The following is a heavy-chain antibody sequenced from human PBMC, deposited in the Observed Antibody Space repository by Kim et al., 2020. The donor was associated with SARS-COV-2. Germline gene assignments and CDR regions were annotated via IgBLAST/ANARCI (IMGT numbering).Heavy chain of an antibody. V-gene: IGHV1-24*01. CDR2: FDPEDGET. CDR3: ATLADTAMVLSMAYNWFDP. Sequence: ASVKVSCKVSGYTLTELSMHWVRQAPGKGLEWMGGFDPEDGETIYAQKFQGRVTMTEDTSTDTAYMELSSLRSEDTAVYYCATLADTAMVLSMAYNWFDPWGQGTLVTVSS. CDR1: GYTLTELS. D-gene: IGHD5-18*01. J-gene: IGHJ5*02.